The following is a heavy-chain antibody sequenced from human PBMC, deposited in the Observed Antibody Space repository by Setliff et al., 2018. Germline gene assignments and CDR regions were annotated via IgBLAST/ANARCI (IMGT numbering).Heavy chain of an antibody. D-gene: IGHD2-2*02. CDR2: MNPNSGNT. V-gene: IGHV1-8*01. Sequence: ASVKVSCKASGYTFTSYDINWVRQATGQGLEWMGWMNPNSGNTGYAQKFQGRVTMTRNTSISTAYMELSSLRSEDTAVYYCARGIRYVLYGDHWGQGSLVTVSS. CDR3: ARGIRYVLYGDH. CDR1: GYTFTSYD. J-gene: IGHJ4*02.